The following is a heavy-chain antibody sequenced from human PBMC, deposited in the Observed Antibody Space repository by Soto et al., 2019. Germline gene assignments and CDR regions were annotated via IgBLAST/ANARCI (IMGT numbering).Heavy chain of an antibody. CDR2: IWYDGSNK. CDR1: GFTFSSYG. Sequence: PGGSLRLSCAASGFTFSSYGMHWVRQAPGKGLEWVAVIWYDGSNKYYADSVKGRFTISRDNSKNTLYLQMNSLRAEDTAVYYCAKEGGYDSYYFDYWGQGTLVTVSS. D-gene: IGHD5-12*01. V-gene: IGHV3-30*02. J-gene: IGHJ4*02. CDR3: AKEGGYDSYYFDY.